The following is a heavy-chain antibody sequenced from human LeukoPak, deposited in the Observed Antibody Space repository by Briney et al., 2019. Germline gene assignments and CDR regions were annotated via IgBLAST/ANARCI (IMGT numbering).Heavy chain of an antibody. CDR1: GFTFRGIS. CDR3: ARGGPGGYCSGGSCYDWFDP. D-gene: IGHD2-15*01. V-gene: IGHV3-21*01. J-gene: IGHJ5*02. CDR2: IIISGSYI. Sequence: GGPRKPSVEASGFTFRGISMNWVGQPPGKGRDWFSSIIISGSYIYYADSVKGRFTISRDNAKNSLYLQMNSLRAEDTAVYYCARGGPGGYCSGGSCYDWFDPWGQGTLVTVSS.